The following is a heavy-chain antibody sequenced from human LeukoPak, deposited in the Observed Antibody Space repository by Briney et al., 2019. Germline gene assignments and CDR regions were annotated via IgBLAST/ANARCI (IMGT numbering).Heavy chain of an antibody. CDR2: IRNKTYSGTT. CDR1: GFTFSDYT. V-gene: IGHV3-49*03. Sequence: GGSLRLSCAVSGFTFSDYTMSWSRQAPGKGLEWVGFIRNKTYSGTTEYAASVKGRFTISRDDSTSIAYLQMNSLKTEDTAMYYCTRGVEMTTISPYYRGQGTLVTVSS. D-gene: IGHD5-24*01. J-gene: IGHJ4*02. CDR3: TRGVEMTTISPYY.